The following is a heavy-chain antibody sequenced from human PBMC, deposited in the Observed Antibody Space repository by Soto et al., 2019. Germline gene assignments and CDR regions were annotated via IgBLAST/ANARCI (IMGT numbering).Heavy chain of an antibody. J-gene: IGHJ6*03. CDR2: ISYDGSNK. Sequence: QVQLVESGGGVVQPGKSLRLSCAASGFTFSTHGMHWVRQAPGKGLEWVAVISYDGSNKYYADSVKGRFTISRDNSKATLHLQMNSLRPEDPAVYYCPQCRSGEVNNYMDVTGQGTHVTVSS. CDR3: PQCRSGEVNNYMDV. V-gene: IGHV3-30*18. CDR1: GFTFSTHG. D-gene: IGHD3-3*01.